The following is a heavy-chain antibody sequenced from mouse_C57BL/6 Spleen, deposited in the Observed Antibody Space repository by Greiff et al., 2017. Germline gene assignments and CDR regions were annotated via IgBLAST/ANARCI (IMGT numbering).Heavy chain of an antibody. CDR3: ARVDYGNSLAD. J-gene: IGHJ3*01. V-gene: IGHV1-69*01. Sequence: QVQLQQPGAELVMPGASVKLSCKASGYTFTSYWMHWVKQRPGQGLEWIGEIDPSDSYTNYNQKFKGKSTLTVDKSSSTDYMQLSRLTSEDSAVYYCARVDYGNSLADWGQGTLVTVSA. CDR1: GYTFTSYW. D-gene: IGHD2-1*01. CDR2: IDPSDSYT.